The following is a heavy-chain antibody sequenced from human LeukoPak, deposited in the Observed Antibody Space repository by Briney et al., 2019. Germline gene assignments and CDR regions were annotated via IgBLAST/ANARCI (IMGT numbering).Heavy chain of an antibody. D-gene: IGHD1-14*01. CDR1: GYTFTGYY. V-gene: IGHV1-2*02. CDR2: INPNSGVT. CDR3: ARDKPPPLSEGLDY. J-gene: IGHJ4*02. Sequence: GASVKVSCKASGYTFTGYYMHWVRQAPGQGLEWMGWINPNSGVTNYAQKFQGRVTMTRDTSISTAYMELSRLRSDDTAVYYCARDKPPPLSEGLDYWGQGTLVTVSS.